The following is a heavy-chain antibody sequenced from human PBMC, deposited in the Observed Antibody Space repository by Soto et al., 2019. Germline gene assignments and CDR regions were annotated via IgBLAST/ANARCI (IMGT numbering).Heavy chain of an antibody. Sequence: QVQLVQSGAEVKEPGASVRVSCKASGYTFINFDISWVRQAAGQGLEWLGWMNPGSGKTGYASKFQGRVAMTRNATKGTSHPELSSLTSDDTAVYYCARMASAGTLNWSDPWGQGNLVTVSS. CDR2: MNPGSGKT. V-gene: IGHV1-8*02. CDR3: ARMASAGTLNWSDP. D-gene: IGHD6-13*01. CDR1: GYTFINFD. J-gene: IGHJ5*02.